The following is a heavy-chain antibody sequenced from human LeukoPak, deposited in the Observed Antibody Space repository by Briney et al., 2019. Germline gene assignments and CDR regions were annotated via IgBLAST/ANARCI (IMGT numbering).Heavy chain of an antibody. V-gene: IGHV3-48*01. Sequence: GGSLRLSCSASGFTFITYNMNWVPQAPGKGLEWISFIGTSSGAIYYEDSVKGRFTISRDDAKKSLYLQMNSLRGEDTAVYYCARNLDSWGQGALVTVSS. J-gene: IGHJ5*01. CDR1: GFTFITYN. CDR3: ARNLDS. CDR2: IGTSSGAI.